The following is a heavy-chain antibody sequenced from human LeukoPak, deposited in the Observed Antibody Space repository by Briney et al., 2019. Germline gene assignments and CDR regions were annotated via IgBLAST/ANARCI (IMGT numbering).Heavy chain of an antibody. Sequence: SETLSLTCAVYGGSFSGYYWSWIRPLPGKGLEWIGEIYHSGSTNYNPSLKSRVTISVDTSKNQFSLKLSSVTAADTAVYYCARFLPAAISWLPGYYFDYWGQGTLVTVSS. D-gene: IGHD2-2*02. CDR3: ARFLPAAISWLPGYYFDY. CDR2: IYHSGST. J-gene: IGHJ4*02. V-gene: IGHV4-34*01. CDR1: GGSFSGYY.